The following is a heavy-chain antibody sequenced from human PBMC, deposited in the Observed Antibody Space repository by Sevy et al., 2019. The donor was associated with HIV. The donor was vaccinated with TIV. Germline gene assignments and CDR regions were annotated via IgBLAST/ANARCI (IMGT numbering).Heavy chain of an antibody. Sequence: SETLSLTCTVSGDSVSSGPYRWIWLRQPPGKELECIGYMYCYGNTNLNPSLRSRVTMSVDTSENQFSLKLSSVTAADTAVYYCARRRTALVAGHYYGLDVWGQGTTVTVSS. CDR1: GDSVSSGPYR. V-gene: IGHV4-61*01. CDR2: MYCYGNT. CDR3: ARRRTALVAGHYYGLDV. J-gene: IGHJ6*02. D-gene: IGHD5-18*01.